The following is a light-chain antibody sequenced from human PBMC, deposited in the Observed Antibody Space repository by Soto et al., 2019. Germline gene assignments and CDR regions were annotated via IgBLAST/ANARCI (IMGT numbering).Light chain of an antibody. V-gene: IGKV3-11*01. Sequence: EIVLTQSPATLSLSPGERATLSCRASQSVSSYLAWYQQKPGQAPRLLIYDASNRATGIPARFRGSGSGTDFPLTISSLEPEDFAVYYCQQRSNWPRTFGQGTKVEIK. CDR1: QSVSSY. CDR3: QQRSNWPRT. CDR2: DAS. J-gene: IGKJ1*01.